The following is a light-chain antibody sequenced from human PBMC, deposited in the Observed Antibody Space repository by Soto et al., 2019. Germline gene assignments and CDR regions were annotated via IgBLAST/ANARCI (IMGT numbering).Light chain of an antibody. V-gene: IGKV1-39*01. J-gene: IGKJ1*01. CDR2: AAS. CDR1: QSISTL. CDR3: QQSGDTPPWT. Sequence: DIAMTQSPSTLSASVGDRVTITCRASQSISTLLAWYQQKPGKAPILLIYAASSLQSGVPSRFSGSGSGTDFALTINSLQPEDFASYYCQQSGDTPPWTFGQGTKVDIK.